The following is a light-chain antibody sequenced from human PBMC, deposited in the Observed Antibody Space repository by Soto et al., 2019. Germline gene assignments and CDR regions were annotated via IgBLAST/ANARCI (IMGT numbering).Light chain of an antibody. J-gene: IGLJ3*02. V-gene: IGLV2-8*01. Sequence: QSVLTQPPSASGSPGQSVTISCTGTSSDVGVYDFVSWYQQHPGKAPTLIIYEVTKRPSGVPDRFSGSKSGNTASLTVSGLQAEDEADYYCSSYAGDNNLVFGGGTKLTVL. CDR3: SSYAGDNNLV. CDR1: SSDVGVYDF. CDR2: EVT.